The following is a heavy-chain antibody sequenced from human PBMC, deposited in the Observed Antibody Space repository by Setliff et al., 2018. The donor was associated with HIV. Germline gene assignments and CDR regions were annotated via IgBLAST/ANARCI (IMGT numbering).Heavy chain of an antibody. V-gene: IGHV3-64D*09. CDR3: VEAVIVVIPAAIFDY. D-gene: IGHD2-2*01. J-gene: IGHJ4*02. CDR1: GFTFSSYV. CDR2: ISSNGGST. Sequence: PGESLKISCSASGFTFSSYVMHWVRQAPGKGLEYVSAISSNGGSTYYADSVKGRFTISRDNSKNTLYLQMSSLRVEDTAVYYCVEAVIVVIPAAIFDYWGQGTLVTVSS.